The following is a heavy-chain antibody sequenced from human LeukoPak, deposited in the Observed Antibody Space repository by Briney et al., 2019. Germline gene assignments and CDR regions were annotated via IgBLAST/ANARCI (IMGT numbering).Heavy chain of an antibody. J-gene: IGHJ4*02. CDR3: AKDLVPFQWWELLIPDY. CDR1: GFSFSSYA. V-gene: IGHV3-23*01. D-gene: IGHD1-26*01. CDR2: ISGSGGST. Sequence: PGGSLRLSCAASGFSFSSYAMSWVRQAPGKGLEWVSAISGSGGSTYYADSVKGRFTISRDNSKNTLYLQMNSLRAEDTAVYYCAKDLVPFQWWELLIPDYWGQGTLVTVSS.